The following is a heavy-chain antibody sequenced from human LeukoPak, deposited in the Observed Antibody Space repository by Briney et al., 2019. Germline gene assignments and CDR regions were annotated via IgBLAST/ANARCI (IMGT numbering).Heavy chain of an antibody. J-gene: IGHJ4*02. Sequence: SETLSLTCTVSGGSISNYYWSWIRQPPGKGLEWIGYIYYSGSTNYNPSLKSRVTISVDTSKNQFSLKLSSVTAADTAVYYCARDSYGSGSNHDYWGQGTLVTVSS. CDR2: IYYSGST. V-gene: IGHV4-59*01. CDR3: ARDSYGSGSNHDY. CDR1: GGSISNYY. D-gene: IGHD3-10*01.